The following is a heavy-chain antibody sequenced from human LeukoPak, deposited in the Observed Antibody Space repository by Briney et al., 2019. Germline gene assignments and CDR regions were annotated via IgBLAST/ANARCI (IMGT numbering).Heavy chain of an antibody. V-gene: IGHV3-30*18. J-gene: IGHJ4*02. D-gene: IGHD5-18*01. CDR3: AKSGYSYGYLDY. Sequence: PGGSLRLSCAASGFTFSSYGMHWVRQAPGKGLEWVAVISYDGSNKYYADSVKGRFTISRDNSKNTLYLQMNSQRAEDTAVYYCAKSGYSYGYLDYWGQGTLVTVSS. CDR1: GFTFSSYG. CDR2: ISYDGSNK.